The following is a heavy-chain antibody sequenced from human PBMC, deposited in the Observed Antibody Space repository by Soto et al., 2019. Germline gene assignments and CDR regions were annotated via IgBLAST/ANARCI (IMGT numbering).Heavy chain of an antibody. J-gene: IGHJ3*02. D-gene: IGHD3-10*01. V-gene: IGHV4-61*01. Sequence: SETLSLTCTVSGDSVTSVSDYWSWIRQPPGKGLEWIGYIYYSGSTNYNPSLKSRVTISVDTSKNQFSLKLSSVTAADTAVYYCARVITMVRGVIRFYDAFDIWGQGTMVTVSS. CDR1: GDSVTSVSDY. CDR2: IYYSGST. CDR3: ARVITMVRGVIRFYDAFDI.